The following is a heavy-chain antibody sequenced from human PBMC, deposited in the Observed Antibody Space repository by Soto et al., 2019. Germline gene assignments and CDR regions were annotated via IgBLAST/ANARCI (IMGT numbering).Heavy chain of an antibody. D-gene: IGHD3-3*01. J-gene: IGHJ6*03. V-gene: IGHV3-33*01. CDR1: GFTFSSYG. CDR3: ARDGGWSGDNGVNDYYMDV. CDR2: IWYDGSNK. Sequence: QVQLVESGGGVVQPGRSLRLSCAASGFTFSSYGMHWVRQAPGKGLEWVAVIWYDGSNKYYADSVKGRFTISRDNSKNTLYLQMNSLRAEDTAVYYCARDGGWSGDNGVNDYYMDVWGKGTTVTVSS.